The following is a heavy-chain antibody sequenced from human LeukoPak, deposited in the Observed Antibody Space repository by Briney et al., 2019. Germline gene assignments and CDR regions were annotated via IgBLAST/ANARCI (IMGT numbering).Heavy chain of an antibody. V-gene: IGHV4-34*01. J-gene: IGHJ4*02. D-gene: IGHD3-3*01. CDR3: AREPNYDFWSGYPRYFDY. CDR1: GGSISGYY. CDR2: INHSGST. Sequence: PSETLSLTCTVSGGSISGYYWSWIRQPPGKGLEWIGEINHSGSTNYNPSLKSRVTISVDTSKNQFSLKLSSVTAADTAVYYCAREPNYDFWSGYPRYFDYWGQGTLVTVSS.